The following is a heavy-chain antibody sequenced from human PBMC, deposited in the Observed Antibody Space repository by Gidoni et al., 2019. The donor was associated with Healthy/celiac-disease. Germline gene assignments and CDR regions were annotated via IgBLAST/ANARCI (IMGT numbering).Heavy chain of an antibody. J-gene: IGHJ4*02. CDR2: INHSGST. Sequence: QVQLQQWGAGLLTPSETLSLTCAVYGGSFSGYYWSWIRQPPGKGLEWIGEINHSGSTNYNPSRKSRVTISVDTSKNQFSLKRSSVTAADTAVYYCARGGDFDYWGQGTLVTVSS. CDR3: ARGGDFDY. CDR1: GGSFSGYY. V-gene: IGHV4-34*01.